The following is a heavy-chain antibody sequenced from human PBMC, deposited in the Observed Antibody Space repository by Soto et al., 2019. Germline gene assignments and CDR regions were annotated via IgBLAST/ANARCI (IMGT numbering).Heavy chain of an antibody. D-gene: IGHD2-15*01. CDR1: GFIFNTYS. CDR3: ARTLSWRRGPFDS. CDR2: ISGSSQTI. J-gene: IGHJ4*02. Sequence: EVQLVESGGGLIQPGGSLRLSCAASGFIFNTYSMNWVRQAPGMGLEWVSYISGSSQTIFYADSVRGRFTISRDNANNSTYLQMVSLRDEDTAVYYCARTLSWRRGPFDSWGQGTLVTVSS. V-gene: IGHV3-48*02.